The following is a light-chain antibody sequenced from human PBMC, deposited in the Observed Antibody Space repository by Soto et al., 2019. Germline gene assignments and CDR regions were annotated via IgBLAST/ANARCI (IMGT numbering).Light chain of an antibody. Sequence: VLTQPPSASGTPGQRVTISCSGSSSNIGSDTVNWYQQLPGTAPKLLIYSNNQRPSGVPDRFSGSKSGTSASLAISGLHSEDEADYYCAAWADSLNGHAFGTVPTVNV. J-gene: IGLJ1*01. V-gene: IGLV1-44*01. CDR2: SNN. CDR3: AAWADSLNGHA. CDR1: SSNIGSDT.